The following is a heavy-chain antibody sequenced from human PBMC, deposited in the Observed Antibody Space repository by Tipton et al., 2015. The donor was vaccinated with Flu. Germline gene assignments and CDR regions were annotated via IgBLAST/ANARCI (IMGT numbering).Heavy chain of an antibody. CDR2: IKYDGSDK. V-gene: IGHV3-7*01. D-gene: IGHD3-3*01. Sequence: QLVQSGGGLVQPGGSLRLSCVASGFIFSGHWMTWVRQAPGKGLEWVASIKYDGSDKAYVDSLRGRFTISRDNAKNSLHLQMNSLRAEDTAVYYCARRVQYSWRGWGYGMDVWGQGTTVTVSS. CDR3: ARRVQYSWRGWGYGMDV. J-gene: IGHJ6*02. CDR1: GFIFSGHW.